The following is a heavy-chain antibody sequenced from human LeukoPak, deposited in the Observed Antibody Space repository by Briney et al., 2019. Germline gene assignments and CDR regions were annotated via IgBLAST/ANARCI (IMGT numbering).Heavy chain of an antibody. CDR1: GGSISSDY. Sequence: SETLSLTCTVSGGSISSDYWSWIRQPPGKGLEWIGYIYYRGSTNYNPSLKSRVTISVDTSKNQFSLKLSSVTAADTAVYYCAREDYDSSGYYYVPYWGQGTLVTVSS. J-gene: IGHJ4*02. CDR2: IYYRGST. V-gene: IGHV4-59*01. CDR3: AREDYDSSGYYYVPY. D-gene: IGHD3-22*01.